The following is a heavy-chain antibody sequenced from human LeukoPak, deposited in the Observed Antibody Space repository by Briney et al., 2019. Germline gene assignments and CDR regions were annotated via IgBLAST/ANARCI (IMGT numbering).Heavy chain of an antibody. CDR1: GFTFSSYA. Sequence: GGSLRLSCVASGFTFSSYAMSWVRQAPGKGLEWVGFIRSKAYGGTTEYAASVKGRFTISRDDSKSIAYLQMNSLKTEDTAVYYCTREAPGGDYYDSSGYGTSYWGQGTLVTVSS. CDR3: TREAPGGDYYDSSGYGTSY. D-gene: IGHD3-22*01. V-gene: IGHV3-49*04. J-gene: IGHJ4*02. CDR2: IRSKAYGGTT.